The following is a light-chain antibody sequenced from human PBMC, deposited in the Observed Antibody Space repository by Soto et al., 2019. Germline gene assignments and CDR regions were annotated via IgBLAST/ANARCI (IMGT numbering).Light chain of an antibody. CDR1: QSIGKH. CDR2: AES. Sequence: DIQMTQSPSSLSASVGDRATITCRASQSIGKHLNWYQQKPGKATKFMIYAESSLQIGVPSRFSGSGSGTDFTLTISSLQPEDFATYFRQHGYSTPLTFGGGTKVDIK. V-gene: IGKV1-39*01. J-gene: IGKJ4*02. CDR3: QHGYSTPLT.